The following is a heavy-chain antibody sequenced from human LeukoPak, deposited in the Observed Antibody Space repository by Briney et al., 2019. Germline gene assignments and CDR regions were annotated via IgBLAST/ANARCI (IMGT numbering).Heavy chain of an antibody. J-gene: IGHJ4*02. CDR3: ARHDGELLVSYFDY. V-gene: IGHV4-59*08. D-gene: IGHD3-10*01. CDR1: GGSISRYY. Sequence: SETPSLTCTVSGGSISRYYWSWIRQPPGKGLEWIGYIYYSGSTNYNPSLKSRVTISVDTSKNQFSLMLSSVTAADTAVYYCARHDGELLVSYFDYWGQGTLVTVSS. CDR2: IYYSGST.